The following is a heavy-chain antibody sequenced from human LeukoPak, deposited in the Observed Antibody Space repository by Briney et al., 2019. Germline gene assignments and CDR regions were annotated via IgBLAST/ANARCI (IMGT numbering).Heavy chain of an antibody. CDR2: IKEDGSAQ. CDR3: ARLQKRDSRDY. V-gene: IGHV3-7*05. Sequence: GGSLRLSCADSGFTFSRSWMTWVRQAPGKGLEWVANIKEDGSAQNYVDSVKGRFTISRDNAKNTLYLEMNSLRAEDTAVYYCARLQKRDSRDYWGQGTLVTVSS. J-gene: IGHJ4*02. D-gene: IGHD5-24*01. CDR1: GFTFSRSW.